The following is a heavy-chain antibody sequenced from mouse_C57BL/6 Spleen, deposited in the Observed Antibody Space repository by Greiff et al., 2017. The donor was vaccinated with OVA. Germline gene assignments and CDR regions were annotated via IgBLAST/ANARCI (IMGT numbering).Heavy chain of an antibody. CDR3: ARSPGFAY. J-gene: IGHJ3*01. CDR2: INPNNGGT. Sequence: VQLQQSGPELVKPGASVKMSCKASGYTFTDYNMHWVKQSPGKSLEWIGYINPNNGGTSYNQKFKSKATLTVNKSSSTAYMELRSLTSEDAAVYYCARSPGFAYWGQGTLVTVSA. V-gene: IGHV1-22*01. CDR1: GYTFTDYN.